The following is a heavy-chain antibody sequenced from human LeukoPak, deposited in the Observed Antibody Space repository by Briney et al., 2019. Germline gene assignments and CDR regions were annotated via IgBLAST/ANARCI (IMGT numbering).Heavy chain of an antibody. V-gene: IGHV3-23*01. CDR3: AKDGRSIASHYEY. Sequence: RGSLRLSCAASGFTFSSYAMSWVRQAPGKGLEWVSAISGSGSSTYYADSVKGRFTISRDNSKNTLYLQMHSLRAEDTAVYCCAKDGRSIASHYEYWGQGTLVTVSS. J-gene: IGHJ4*02. D-gene: IGHD6-6*01. CDR2: ISGSGSST. CDR1: GFTFSSYA.